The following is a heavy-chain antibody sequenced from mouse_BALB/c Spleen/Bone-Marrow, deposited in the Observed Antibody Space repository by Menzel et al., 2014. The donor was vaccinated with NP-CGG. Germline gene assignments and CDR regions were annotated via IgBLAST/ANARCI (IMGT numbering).Heavy chain of an antibody. J-gene: IGHJ4*01. CDR1: GFTFSSHG. Sequence: EVQLPESGGGLVQPGGSLKLSCAASGFTFSSHGMSWVRQTPDKRLELVATINSNGGSTYYPDSVKGRFTISRDNAKNTLYLQMSSLKSEDTAMCYCTREREDYFRDAIDYQGQGTSVPVSS. CDR3: TREREDYFRDAIDY. V-gene: IGHV5-6-3*01. CDR2: INSNGGST. D-gene: IGHD1-1*01.